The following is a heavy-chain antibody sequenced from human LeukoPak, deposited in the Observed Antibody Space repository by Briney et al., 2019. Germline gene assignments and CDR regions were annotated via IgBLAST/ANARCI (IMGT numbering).Heavy chain of an antibody. V-gene: IGHV1-69*04. CDR1: GGTFSSYA. CDR2: IIPILGIA. J-gene: IGHJ4*02. Sequence: GSSVKVSCTASGGTFSSYAIRWGRQGPGQGVEWMGRIIPILGIANYAQKFQGRVTITADKSTTTAYMELSSLRSEDTAVYYCASIQAPPNDYWGQGTLVTVSS. CDR3: ASIQAPPNDY. D-gene: IGHD5-18*01.